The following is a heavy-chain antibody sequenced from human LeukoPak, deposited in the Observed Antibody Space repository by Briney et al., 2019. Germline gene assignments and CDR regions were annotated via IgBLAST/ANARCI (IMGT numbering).Heavy chain of an antibody. D-gene: IGHD4-17*01. CDR1: GYTFTSYG. V-gene: IGHV1-18*01. Sequence: ASVKVSCKASGYTFTSYGISWVRQAPGQGLEWMGWISGYTGKTNSAQILQGRVTMTTDTSTTTAYLDLRSLRSDDTAVYYCARGTVTTPPYYYGLDVWGQGTTITVS. J-gene: IGHJ6*02. CDR2: ISGYTGKT. CDR3: ARGTVTTPPYYYGLDV.